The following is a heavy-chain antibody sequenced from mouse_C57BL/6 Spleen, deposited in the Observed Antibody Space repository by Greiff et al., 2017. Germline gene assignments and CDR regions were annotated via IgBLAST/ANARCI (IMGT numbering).Heavy chain of an antibody. CDR3: APTPGVAAWYFDG. V-gene: IGHV14-2*01. CDR1: GFNITDYY. D-gene: IGHD1-1*01. CDR2: IDPEDGET. Sequence: VQLQQSGAELVKPGASVKLSCTASGFNITDYYMHWVKQRTEQGLEWIGRIDPEDGETKYAPKFKGKATMTVDTSSNTAYLQLSSLTSEDTSVDYFAPTPGVAAWYFDGWGTGTTVTVPS. J-gene: IGHJ1*03.